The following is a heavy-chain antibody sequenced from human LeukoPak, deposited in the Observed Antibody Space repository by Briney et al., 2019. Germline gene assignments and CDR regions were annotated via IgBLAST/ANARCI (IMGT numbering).Heavy chain of an antibody. CDR1: GFTFSSYA. J-gene: IGHJ4*02. Sequence: TGGSLRLSCAASGFTFSSYAMSWVRQAPGKGLEWVSAISGSGGSTYYADSVKGRFTISRDNSKNTLYLQMNSLRAEDTAVYYCARGRGIAAAIGYWGQGTLVTVSS. V-gene: IGHV3-23*01. CDR2: ISGSGGST. D-gene: IGHD6-13*01. CDR3: ARGRGIAAAIGY.